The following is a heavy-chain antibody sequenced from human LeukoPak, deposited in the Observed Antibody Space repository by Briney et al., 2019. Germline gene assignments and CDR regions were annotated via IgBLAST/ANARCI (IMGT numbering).Heavy chain of an antibody. D-gene: IGHD6-19*01. CDR1: GFIFSSYA. J-gene: IGHJ4*02. CDR2: ISGSGGST. CDR3: AKDRGRIAVAGSDY. Sequence: GGSLRLSCATSGFIFSSYAMSWVRQAPGRGLEWVSAISGSGGSTYYADSVKGRFTISRDNSKNTLYLQMNSLRAEDTAVYYCAKDRGRIAVAGSDYWGQGTLVTVSS. V-gene: IGHV3-23*01.